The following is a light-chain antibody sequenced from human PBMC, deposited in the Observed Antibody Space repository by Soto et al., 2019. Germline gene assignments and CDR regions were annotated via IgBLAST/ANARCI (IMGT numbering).Light chain of an antibody. V-gene: IGLV3-21*04. CDR3: QVWDRSGDPRV. J-gene: IGLJ1*01. CDR1: NIGSKS. Sequence: SYVLTQPPSVSVAPGKTARITCGANNIGSKSVNWYQQRPGQAPVLVIYYDSDRPSGIPERFSGSNSGNTATLTISSVEAGDEADYYCQVWDRSGDPRVFGTGTKLTVL. CDR2: YDS.